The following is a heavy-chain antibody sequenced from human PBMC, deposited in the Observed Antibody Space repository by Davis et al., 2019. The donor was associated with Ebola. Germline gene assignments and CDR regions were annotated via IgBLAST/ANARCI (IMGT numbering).Heavy chain of an antibody. CDR3: ARRATNNWNYVTHIDY. J-gene: IGHJ4*02. CDR2: ISSSSSTI. V-gene: IGHV3-11*04. D-gene: IGHD1-7*01. CDR1: GFTFSDYY. Sequence: GGSLRLSCAASGFTFSDYYMSWIRQAPGKGLEWVSYISSSSSTIYYADSVKGRFTISRDNAKNSLYLQMNSLRAEDTAVYYCARRATNNWNYVTHIDYWGQGTLVTVSS.